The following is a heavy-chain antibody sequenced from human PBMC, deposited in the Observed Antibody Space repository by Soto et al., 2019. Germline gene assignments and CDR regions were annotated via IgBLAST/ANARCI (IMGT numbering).Heavy chain of an antibody. Sequence: EVQLVESGGGLVQPGGSLRLSCAASGFTFSSYSMNWVRQAPGKGLEWVSYISSSSSTIYYADSVRGRFTISRDNAKNSLYLQMNSLRDEDTAVYYCAREGTGFVVVTAKSDAFDIWGQGTMVTVSS. D-gene: IGHD2-21*02. CDR3: AREGTGFVVVTAKSDAFDI. CDR1: GFTFSSYS. J-gene: IGHJ3*02. V-gene: IGHV3-48*02. CDR2: ISSSSSTI.